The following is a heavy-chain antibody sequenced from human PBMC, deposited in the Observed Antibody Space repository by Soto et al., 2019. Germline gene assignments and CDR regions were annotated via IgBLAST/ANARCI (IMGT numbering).Heavy chain of an antibody. CDR2: IYSSGDT. CDR3: ARDYPYFTLTTTGGMDV. CDR1: GGSINNFY. V-gene: IGHV4-59*01. Sequence: SETRSRTCAVSGGSINNFYWSWIRQPPGKGLEWLGYIYSSGDTNYSPSLKSRVTISVDRSKNQFSLKLSSVTAADTAVYYCARDYPYFTLTTTGGMDVWGQGTTVTVSS. D-gene: IGHD4-17*01. J-gene: IGHJ6*02.